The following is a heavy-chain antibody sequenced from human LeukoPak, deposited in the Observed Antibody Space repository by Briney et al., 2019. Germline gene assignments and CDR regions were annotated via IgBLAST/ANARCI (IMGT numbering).Heavy chain of an antibody. Sequence: PSETLSLTCAVSGDSISSSIWWSWVRQPPGQGLEWIGEFHHSGSTNYNPYLKSRVTISVDKSNNQFSLKLSSVTAADTAVYYCARGRNYDILTGYYQDYWGQGTLVTVSS. CDR3: ARGRNYDILTGYYQDY. V-gene: IGHV4-4*02. CDR1: GDSISSSIW. J-gene: IGHJ4*02. D-gene: IGHD3-9*01. CDR2: FHHSGST.